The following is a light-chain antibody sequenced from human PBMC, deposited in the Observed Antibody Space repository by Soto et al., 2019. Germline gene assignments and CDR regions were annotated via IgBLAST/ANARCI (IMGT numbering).Light chain of an antibody. Sequence: DIQMTQSPSSLSASVGDRVTITCRASQSISSYLNWYQQKPGKDPKLLIYAASSLQSGVPSRFSGSGSGTDFTLTISSLQPEDCATYYCQQSYSTPYTCGQGTKLEIK. CDR3: QQSYSTPYT. CDR2: AAS. V-gene: IGKV1-39*01. J-gene: IGKJ2*01. CDR1: QSISSY.